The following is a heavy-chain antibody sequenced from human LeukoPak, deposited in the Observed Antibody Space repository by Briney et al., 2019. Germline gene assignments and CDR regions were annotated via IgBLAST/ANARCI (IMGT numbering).Heavy chain of an antibody. CDR1: GFTFSSYA. J-gene: IGHJ4*02. CDR3: AKDWEVLLWFGEFSYFDY. Sequence: GGSLRLSCAASGFTFSSYAMSWVRQAPGKGLEWVSAISGSGGSTYYTDSVKGRFTISRDNSKNTLYLQMNSLRAEDTAVYYCAKDWEVLLWFGEFSYFDYWGQGTLVTVSS. CDR2: ISGSGGST. D-gene: IGHD3-10*01. V-gene: IGHV3-23*01.